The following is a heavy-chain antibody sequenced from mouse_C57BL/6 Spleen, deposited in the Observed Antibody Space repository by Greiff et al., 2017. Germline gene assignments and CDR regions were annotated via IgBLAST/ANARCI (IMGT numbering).Heavy chain of an antibody. J-gene: IGHJ2*01. CDR1: GYTFTSYW. CDR3: ARRRTGTLDY. V-gene: IGHV1-69*01. Sequence: VKLQQPGAELVMPGASVKLSCKASGYTFTSYWMHWVKQRPGQGLEWIGEIDPSDSYTNYNQKFKGKSTLTVDKSSSTAYMQLSSLTSEDSAVYYCARRRTGTLDYWGQGTTLTVSS. D-gene: IGHD4-1*01. CDR2: IDPSDSYT.